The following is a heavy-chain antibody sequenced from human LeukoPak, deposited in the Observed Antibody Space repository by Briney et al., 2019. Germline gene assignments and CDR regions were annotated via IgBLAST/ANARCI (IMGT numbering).Heavy chain of an antibody. CDR3: ARGSSSVTLPGD. Sequence: PGGSLRLSCAASGFTFSGSAVHWVRQASGKGLEWVGRIRARPNNYATAYAASVKGRFTISRDDSKNTAYLQMNSLRVEDTAVYYCARGSSSVTLPGDWGQGTLVTVSS. CDR1: GFTFSGSA. V-gene: IGHV3-73*01. J-gene: IGHJ4*02. D-gene: IGHD2-2*01. CDR2: IRARPNNYAT.